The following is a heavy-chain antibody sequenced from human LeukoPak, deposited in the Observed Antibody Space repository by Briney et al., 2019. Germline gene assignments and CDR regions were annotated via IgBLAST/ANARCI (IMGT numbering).Heavy chain of an antibody. CDR2: IFYSGGT. Sequence: PSETLSLTCTVSGGSISSSSYYWGWIRQPPGKGLEWIGSIFYSGGTYYNPSLESRVTISVDTSKNQFSLKLTSVTAADTAVYYCARLVLDVWGSYRFDPWGQGTLVTVSS. CDR1: GGSISSSSYY. CDR3: ARLVLDVWGSYRFDP. V-gene: IGHV4-39*01. J-gene: IGHJ5*02. D-gene: IGHD3-16*02.